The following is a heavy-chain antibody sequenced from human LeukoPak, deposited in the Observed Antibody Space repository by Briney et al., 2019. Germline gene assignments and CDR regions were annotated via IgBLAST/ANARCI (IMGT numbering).Heavy chain of an antibody. D-gene: IGHD3-22*01. V-gene: IGHV1-18*01. CDR2: ISAYNGNT. CDR3: ARDPSDYYDSSGYYQPDDY. CDR1: GYTFTSYG. Sequence: GASVKVSCKASGYTFTSYGISWVRQAPGQGLEWMGWISAYNGNTNYAQKLQARVTMTTDTSTSTAYMELRSLRSDDTAVYYCARDPSDYYDSSGYYQPDDYWGQGTLVTVPS. J-gene: IGHJ4*02.